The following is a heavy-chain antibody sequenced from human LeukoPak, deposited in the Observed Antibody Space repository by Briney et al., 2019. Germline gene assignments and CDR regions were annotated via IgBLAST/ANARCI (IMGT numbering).Heavy chain of an antibody. V-gene: IGHV3-11*06. CDR1: GFTFSDYY. D-gene: IGHD6-13*01. Sequence: GGSLRLSCAASGFTFSDYYMSWIRQAPGKGLEGVSYISGSSTYTNYADSVKGRFTISRDNAKNSLYVVMDSLRAKDTAVYYCARGDIASWYNVENWGQGTLVTVSS. CDR2: ISGSSTYT. CDR3: ARGDIASWYNVEN. J-gene: IGHJ4*02.